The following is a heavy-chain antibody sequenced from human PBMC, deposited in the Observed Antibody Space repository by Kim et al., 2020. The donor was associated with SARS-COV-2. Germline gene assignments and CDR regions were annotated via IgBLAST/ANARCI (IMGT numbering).Heavy chain of an antibody. D-gene: IGHD3-10*01. J-gene: IGHJ4*02. CDR2: ISYDGSNK. CDR3: ARDDGSGAGPY. CDR1: GFTFSSYA. V-gene: IGHV3-30-3*01. Sequence: GGSLRLSCAASGFTFSSYAMHWVRQAPGKGLEWVAVISYDGSNKYYADSVKGRFTISRDNSKNTLYLQMNSLRAEDTAVYYCARDDGSGAGPYWGQGTLV.